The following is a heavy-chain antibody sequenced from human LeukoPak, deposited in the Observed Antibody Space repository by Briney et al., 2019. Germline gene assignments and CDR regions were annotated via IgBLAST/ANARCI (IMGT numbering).Heavy chain of an antibody. CDR2: ISGSGGST. D-gene: IGHD1-26*01. CDR1: GFTFSSYA. CDR3: AKDRVGATKLSNY. J-gene: IGHJ4*02. Sequence: PSGGSLRLSCAASGFTFSSYAMSWVRQAPGKGLEWVSAISGSGGSTYYADSVKGRFTISRDNSKSTLYLQMNSLRAEDTAVYYCAKDRVGATKLSNYWGQGTLVTVSS. V-gene: IGHV3-23*01.